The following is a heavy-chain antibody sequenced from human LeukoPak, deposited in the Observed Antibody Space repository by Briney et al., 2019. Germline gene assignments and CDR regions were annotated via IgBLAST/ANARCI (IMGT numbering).Heavy chain of an antibody. V-gene: IGHV3-15*01. D-gene: IGHD1-1*01. J-gene: IGHJ4*02. CDR3: TAGTGTTDFDY. Sequence: GGSLRLSCAASGFIFNNAWMSWVRQAPGQGLEWVGRFKSKSDGGTTDYAAPVKGRFTISRDDSKNMVYLQMDSLKTEDTAVYYCTAGTGTTDFDYWGQGTLVTVSS. CDR2: FKSKSDGGTT. CDR1: GFIFNNAW.